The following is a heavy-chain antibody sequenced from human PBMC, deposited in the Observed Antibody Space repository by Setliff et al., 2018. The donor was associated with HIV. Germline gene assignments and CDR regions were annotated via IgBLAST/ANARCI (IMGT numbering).Heavy chain of an antibody. CDR3: ARGRSCSSSSCYLVYYYYYGMDV. CDR1: GGSFSGYY. D-gene: IGHD2-2*01. V-gene: IGHV4-34*01. CDR2: IIHTGSS. Sequence: SETLSLTCAFYGGSFSGYYWSWIRQPPGKGLEWIGEIIHTGSSNYNPSLKSRVTISVDTSKNQFSLRLSSVTAADTAVYYCARGRSCSSSSCYLVYYYYYGMDVWGHGSTVTVSS. J-gene: IGHJ6*02.